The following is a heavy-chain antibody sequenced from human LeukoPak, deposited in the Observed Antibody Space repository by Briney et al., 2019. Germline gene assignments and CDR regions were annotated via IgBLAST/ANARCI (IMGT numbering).Heavy chain of an antibody. CDR2: ISAYNGNA. CDR3: ARDPAFRGAQMEY. V-gene: IGHV1-18*01. CDR1: GYTFTSYG. Sequence: ASVKVSCKASGYTFTSYGISWVRQAPGQGLEWMGWISAYNGNANYAQNLQGRVTMTIDTSTSTAYMELRSLRSDDTAVYYCARDPAFRGAQMEYWGQGTLVTVSS. J-gene: IGHJ4*02. D-gene: IGHD3-10*01.